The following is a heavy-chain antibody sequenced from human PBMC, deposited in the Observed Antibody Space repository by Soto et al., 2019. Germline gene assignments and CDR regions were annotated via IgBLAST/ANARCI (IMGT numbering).Heavy chain of an antibody. V-gene: IGHV3-33*01. CDR1: GFTFSSYG. Sequence: GGSLRLSCAASGFTFSSYGMHWVRQAPGKGLEWVAVIWYDGSNKYYADSGKGRFTISRDNSKNTLYLQMNSLRAEDTAVYYCARDGAETSVIVVVPADLDYWGQGTLVTVSS. CDR2: IWYDGSNK. J-gene: IGHJ4*02. CDR3: ARDGAETSVIVVVPADLDY. D-gene: IGHD2-2*01.